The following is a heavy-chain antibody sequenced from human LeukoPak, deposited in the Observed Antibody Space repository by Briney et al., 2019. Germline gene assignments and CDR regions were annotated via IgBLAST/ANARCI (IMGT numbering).Heavy chain of an antibody. Sequence: SETLSLTCTVSGGSITSSSYYWGWIRQPPGKGLEWIGSIYYTGSTFYNPSLRSRVTISVDTSKNQFSMKLSSVTAADTAVYFCARGLRDGYTLFYFDYWGQETLVTVSS. J-gene: IGHJ4*02. V-gene: IGHV4-39*01. CDR2: IYYTGST. D-gene: IGHD5-24*01. CDR3: ARGLRDGYTLFYFDY. CDR1: GGSITSSSYY.